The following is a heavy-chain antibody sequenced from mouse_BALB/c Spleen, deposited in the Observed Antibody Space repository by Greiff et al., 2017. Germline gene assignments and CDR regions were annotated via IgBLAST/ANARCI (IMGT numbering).Heavy chain of an antibody. CDR3: ARKEYYGSKGPAMDY. CDR1: GFDFSRYW. D-gene: IGHD1-1*01. V-gene: IGHV4-1*02. Sequence: EVKLVESGGGLVQPGGSLKLSCAASGFDFSRYWMSWVRQAPGKGLEWIGEINPDSSTINYTPSLKDKFIISRDNAKNTLYLQMSKVRSEDTALYYCARKEYYGSKGPAMDYWGQGTSVTVSS. CDR2: INPDSSTI. J-gene: IGHJ4*01.